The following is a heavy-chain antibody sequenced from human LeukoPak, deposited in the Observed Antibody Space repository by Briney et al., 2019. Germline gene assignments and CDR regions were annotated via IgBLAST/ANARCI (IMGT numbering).Heavy chain of an antibody. J-gene: IGHJ4*02. CDR2: ISSSGGNT. V-gene: IGHV3-64D*06. CDR1: GFTFSSYG. D-gene: IGHD6-19*01. CDR3: VKSIAVAGAVDY. Sequence: PGRSLRLSCAASGFTFSSYGMHWVRQAPGKGLEYVSAISSSGGNTYYADSVKGRFTISRDNSRNTLYLQMSSLRVEDTALYYCVKSIAVAGAVDYWGQGTLVTVSS.